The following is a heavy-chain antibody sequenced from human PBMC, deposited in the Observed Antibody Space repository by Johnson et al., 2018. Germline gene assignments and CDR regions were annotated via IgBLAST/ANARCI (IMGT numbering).Heavy chain of an antibody. Sequence: QVQLVESGGGLVQXGGSLRLSCAASGFTFSSYGMHWVRQAPGKGLEWVAVISYDGSNKYYADSVKGRFTISRDNSKNTLYLQMNSLRAEDTAVYYCAKDKDSQGIVSRMYFQHWGQGTLVTVSS. J-gene: IGHJ1*01. CDR3: AKDKDSQGIVSRMYFQH. CDR2: ISYDGSNK. D-gene: IGHD3-16*02. V-gene: IGHV3-30*18. CDR1: GFTFSSYG.